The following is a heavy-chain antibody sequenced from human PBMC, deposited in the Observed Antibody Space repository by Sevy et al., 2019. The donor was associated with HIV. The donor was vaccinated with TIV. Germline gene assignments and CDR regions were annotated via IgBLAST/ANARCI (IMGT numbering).Heavy chain of an antibody. D-gene: IGHD1-26*01. CDR3: ARDSPGYGGFSY. CDR2: IKEDGSAK. J-gene: IGHJ4*01. CDR1: RFTFKTYW. V-gene: IGHV3-7*01. Sequence: GGSLRLSCAASRFTFKTYWMSWVRQAPGKGLEWVGNIKEDGSAKYYADSVRGRFTISRDNAKNSLYLQMSSLRVKDTAVYYCARDSPGYGGFSYWGQGTLVTVSS.